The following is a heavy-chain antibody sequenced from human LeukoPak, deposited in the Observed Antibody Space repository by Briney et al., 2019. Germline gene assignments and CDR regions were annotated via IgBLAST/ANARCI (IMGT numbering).Heavy chain of an antibody. CDR1: GGTFSSYA. Sequence: SVKVSCKASGGTFSSYAISWVRQAPGQGLEWMGGIIPIFGTANYAQKFQGRVTITADESTSTAYMELSSLRSEDTAVYYCASLIAAAGPLDYGMDVWGQGTTVTVSS. CDR2: IIPIFGTA. V-gene: IGHV1-69*13. CDR3: ASLIAAAGPLDYGMDV. D-gene: IGHD6-13*01. J-gene: IGHJ6*02.